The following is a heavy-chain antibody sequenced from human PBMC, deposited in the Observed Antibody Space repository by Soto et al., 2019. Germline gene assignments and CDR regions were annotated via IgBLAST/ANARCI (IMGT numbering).Heavy chain of an antibody. CDR2: SYHGGST. Sequence: SETLSLTCAVSGYSISSGYYWGWLRQPPGKGLEWIGSSYHGGSTYYNPSLNSRVTLSIDMTNNHVSLILNSVTAADTAVYYCARVGPWVPYYYDSSPYTFENWFDPWGQGTLVTVSS. CDR3: ARVGPWVPYYYDSSPYTFENWFDP. D-gene: IGHD3-22*01. V-gene: IGHV4-38-2*01. CDR1: GYSISSGYY. J-gene: IGHJ5*02.